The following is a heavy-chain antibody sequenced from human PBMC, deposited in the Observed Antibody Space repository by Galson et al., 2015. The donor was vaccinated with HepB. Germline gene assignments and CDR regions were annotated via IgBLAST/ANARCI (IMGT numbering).Heavy chain of an antibody. J-gene: IGHJ3*02. CDR1: GVTVGRPG. V-gene: IGHV3-30*18. D-gene: IGHD3-3*01. CDR3: AKLFDCWSGYPYDAFDI. CDR2: ISYEGSNN. Sequence: SLRLGCAAPGVTVGRPGWLWVRQAPRKGLVCVAVISYEGSNNYYADSVKGRFTISRDNSKNTLYLQMNSLRAEDTAVYYCAKLFDCWSGYPYDAFDIWGQGTMVTVSS.